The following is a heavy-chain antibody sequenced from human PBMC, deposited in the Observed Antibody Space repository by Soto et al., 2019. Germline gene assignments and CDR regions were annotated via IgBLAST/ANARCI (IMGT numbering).Heavy chain of an antibody. D-gene: IGHD3-16*02. CDR3: ATLTFGGVIVIRGVGFDY. CDR1: GFTFSSYA. J-gene: IGHJ4*02. Sequence: GGSLRLSCAAPGFTFSSYAMSWVRQAPGKGLEWVSAISGSGGSTYYADSVKGRFTISRDNSKNTLYLQMNSLRAEDTAVYYCATLTFGGVIVIRGVGFDYWGQGTLVTVSS. V-gene: IGHV3-23*01. CDR2: ISGSGGST.